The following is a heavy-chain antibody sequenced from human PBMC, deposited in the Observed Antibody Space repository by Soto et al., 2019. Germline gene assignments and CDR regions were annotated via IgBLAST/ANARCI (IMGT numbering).Heavy chain of an antibody. J-gene: IGHJ6*02. D-gene: IGHD6-6*01. CDR3: ARSYSSSRGPLGYYYYGMDV. V-gene: IGHV5-51*01. CDR2: IYPGDSDT. CDR1: GYSFTSYW. Sequence: GESLKISWKGSGYSFTSYWIGWVRQMPGKGLEWMGIIYPGDSDTRYSPSFQGQFTMSGDKSTSTDYLQWSSLKASDTAMYYCARSYSSSRGPLGYYYYGMDVWGQGATVTVSS.